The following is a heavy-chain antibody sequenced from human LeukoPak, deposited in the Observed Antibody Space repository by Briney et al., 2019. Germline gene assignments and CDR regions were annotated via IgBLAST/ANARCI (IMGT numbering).Heavy chain of an antibody. V-gene: IGHV4-39*01. CDR2: NSGST. Sequence: PSETLSLTCTVSGGSISSSSYYWGWIRQPPGKGLEWIGSNSGSTYYNPSLESRVTISVDTSKNQFSLKLSSVTAADTAVYYCASYVWGSYFGPKRFDYWGQGTLVTVSS. CDR1: GGSISSSSYY. CDR3: ASYVWGSYFGPKRFDY. D-gene: IGHD3-16*01. J-gene: IGHJ4*02.